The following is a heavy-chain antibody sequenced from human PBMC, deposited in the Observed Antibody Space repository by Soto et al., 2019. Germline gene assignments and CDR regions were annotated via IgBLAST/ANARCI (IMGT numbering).Heavy chain of an antibody. CDR1: GFTFSSYN. CDR3: ARATYVDVDREGVDY. V-gene: IGHV3-48*02. CDR2: ISSTSTII. D-gene: IGHD2-21*01. Sequence: EVYLVESGGGVVQPGGSLRLSCAASGFTFSSYNMNWVRRAPGKGLEWVSYISSTSTIIYYADSVQGRFTISRDNAKNALFLQMNSLRDEDSAVYAGARATYVDVDREGVDYWGHGTLVTVSS. J-gene: IGHJ4*01.